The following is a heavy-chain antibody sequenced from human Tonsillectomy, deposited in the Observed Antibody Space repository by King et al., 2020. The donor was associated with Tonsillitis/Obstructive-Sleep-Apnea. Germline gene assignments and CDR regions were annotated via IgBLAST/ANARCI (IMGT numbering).Heavy chain of an antibody. D-gene: IGHD6-6*01. CDR3: ARELDHSSPSGDYYYHYGMVL. CDR2: ISYDGSNK. Sequence: VQLVESGGGVVQPGRSLRLSCAASGFTFSSYGMHWVRQAPGKGLEWVAVISYDGSNKYYADSVKGRFTISRDNPKNTLYLQMNSLRAEDTAVYYCARELDHSSPSGDYYYHYGMVLWGRGTKATVCS. V-gene: IGHV3-30*03. CDR1: GFTFSSYG. J-gene: IGHJ6*02.